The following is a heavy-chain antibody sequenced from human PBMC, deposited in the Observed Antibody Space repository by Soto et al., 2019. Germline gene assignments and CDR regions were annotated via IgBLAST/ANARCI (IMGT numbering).Heavy chain of an antibody. J-gene: IGHJ4*02. D-gene: IGHD5-12*01. CDR1: GGSISSSSYY. CDR2: IYYSGST. Sequence: SETLSLTCTVSGGSISSSSYYWGWIRQPPGKGLEWIGSIYYSGSTYYNPSLKSRVTISVDTSKNQFSLKLSSGTAADTAVYYCARHEPDNLATDYWGQGTLVTVSS. V-gene: IGHV4-39*01. CDR3: ARHEPDNLATDY.